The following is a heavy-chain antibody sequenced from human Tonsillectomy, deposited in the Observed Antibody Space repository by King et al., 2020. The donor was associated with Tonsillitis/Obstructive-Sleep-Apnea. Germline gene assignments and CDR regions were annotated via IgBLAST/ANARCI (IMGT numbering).Heavy chain of an antibody. CDR2: ISWNSGSI. CDR1: GFTFDDYA. J-gene: IGHJ3*02. V-gene: IGHV3-9*01. D-gene: IGHD1-1*01. CDR3: AKDVGQRTWMAFDI. Sequence: VQLVESGGGLVRPGRSLRLSCAASGFTFDDYAMYWVRQAPGKGLEWVSGISWNSGSIGYADSVKGRFTISRDNAKNSLYLQMNSLRAEDTALYYCAKDVGQRTWMAFDIWGQGTMVTVSS.